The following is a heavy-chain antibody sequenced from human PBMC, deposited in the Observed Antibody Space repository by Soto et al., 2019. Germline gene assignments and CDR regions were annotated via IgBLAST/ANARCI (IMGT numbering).Heavy chain of an antibody. CDR1: GFTFSNYG. D-gene: IGHD1-1*01. Sequence: QMQLVESGAGVVQPGKSLRLSCIASGFTFSNYGMHWVRQAPGKGLEWVAVIWYDGGSKFYADSVKGRFTISRDNSKNTLHLPRTSLRAHDTAVDYCASDEILLERSPSYGKDVWGPGNSVIVSS. CDR2: IWYDGGSK. J-gene: IGHJ6*02. CDR3: ASDEILLERSPSYGKDV. V-gene: IGHV3-33*01.